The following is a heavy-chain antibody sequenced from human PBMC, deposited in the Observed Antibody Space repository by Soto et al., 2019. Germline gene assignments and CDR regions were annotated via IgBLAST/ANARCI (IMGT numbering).Heavy chain of an antibody. V-gene: IGHV3-23*01. CDR2: ISGSGGST. J-gene: IGHJ6*02. D-gene: IGHD2-2*01. Sequence: PGGSLRLSCAASGFTFSSYAMSWVRQAPGKGLEWVSAISGSGGSTYYADSVKGRFTISRDNSKNTLYLQMNSLRVEDTAVYYCAKVTGYCSSSSCSRDYYYYYGMDVWGQGTTVTVSS. CDR1: GFTFSSYA. CDR3: AKVTGYCSSSSCSRDYYYYYGMDV.